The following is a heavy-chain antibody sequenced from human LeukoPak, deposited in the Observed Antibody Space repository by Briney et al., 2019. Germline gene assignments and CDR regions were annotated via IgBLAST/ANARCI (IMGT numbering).Heavy chain of an antibody. CDR1: GFTFSSYE. Sequence: GGSLRLSCAASGFTFSSYEMSWVRQAPGKGLEWVSYISSSGSTIYYADSVKGRFTISRDNAKNSLYLQMNSLRAEDTAVYYCARGSTVTTNFYYYYYMDVWGKGTTVTVSS. V-gene: IGHV3-48*03. CDR3: ARGSTVTTNFYYYYYMDV. CDR2: ISSSGSTI. D-gene: IGHD4-17*01. J-gene: IGHJ6*03.